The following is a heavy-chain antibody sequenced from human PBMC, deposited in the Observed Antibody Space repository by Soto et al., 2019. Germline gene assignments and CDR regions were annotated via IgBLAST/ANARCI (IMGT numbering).Heavy chain of an antibody. V-gene: IGHV1-69*12. CDR1: GGTFSSYA. J-gene: IGHJ5*02. CDR3: ARDNPLYYDFWSSYHTRSGNWFDP. CDR2: IIPIFGTA. D-gene: IGHD3-3*01. Sequence: QVQLVQSGAEVKKPGSSVKVSCKASGGTFSSYAISWVRQAPGQGLEWMGGIIPIFGTANYAQKFQGRVTITADESTSTAYMELSSLRSEDTAVYYCARDNPLYYDFWSSYHTRSGNWFDPWGQGTLVTVSS.